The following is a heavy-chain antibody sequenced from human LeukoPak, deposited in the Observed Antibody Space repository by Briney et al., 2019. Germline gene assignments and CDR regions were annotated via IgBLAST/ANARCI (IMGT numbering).Heavy chain of an antibody. V-gene: IGHV4-59*12. Sequence: SETLSLTCTVSGGSISSYYWSWIRQPPGKGLEWIGEIYHSGSTNYNPSLKSRVTISVDKSKNQFSLKLSSVTAADTAVYYCASRSHYYDSSGYHTPFDYWGQGTLVTVSS. CDR1: GGSISSYY. D-gene: IGHD3-22*01. CDR2: IYHSGST. CDR3: ASRSHYYDSSGYHTPFDY. J-gene: IGHJ4*02.